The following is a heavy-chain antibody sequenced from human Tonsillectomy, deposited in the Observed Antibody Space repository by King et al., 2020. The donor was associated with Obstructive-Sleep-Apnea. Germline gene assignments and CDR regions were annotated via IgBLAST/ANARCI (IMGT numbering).Heavy chain of an antibody. J-gene: IGHJ6*02. CDR1: GGSISSRSYY. CDR3: ARVGIVGPTRFDYYGLDV. Sequence: VQLQESGPGLVKPSQTLSLTCTVSGGSISSRSYYWSWIRQPPGEGLEWTGFIYYTGSTYYNPSVKSRVSISVDTSKNQFSLRLSSVTAADTAVYYCARVGIVGPTRFDYYGLDVWGQGTTVTVSS. CDR2: IYYTGST. D-gene: IGHD1-26*01. V-gene: IGHV4-30-4*01.